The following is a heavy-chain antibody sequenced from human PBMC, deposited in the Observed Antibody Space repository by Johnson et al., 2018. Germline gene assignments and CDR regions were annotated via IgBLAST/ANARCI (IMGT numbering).Heavy chain of an antibody. J-gene: IGHJ3*02. Sequence: QVQLVQSGGGVVQPGRSLRLSCAASGFTFSDYAMHWVRLAPGKGLEWVAVISFDGVNQYYADSVKGRFTISRDNSKNTLFLQMTSLRADYMAVYYCTKVQQTPTIRSRDAFDIWGQGTMVTVSS. CDR1: GFTFSDYA. CDR3: TKVQQTPTIRSRDAFDI. D-gene: IGHD5-24*01. CDR2: ISFDGVNQ. V-gene: IGHV3-30*18.